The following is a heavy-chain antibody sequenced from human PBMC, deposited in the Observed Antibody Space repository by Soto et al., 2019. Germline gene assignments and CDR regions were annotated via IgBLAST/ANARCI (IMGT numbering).Heavy chain of an antibody. J-gene: IGHJ5*02. Sequence: GGSLRLSCAASGFTFSSYAMSWVRQTPGKGLEWVSSIGGSGGITYYADSVKGRFTISRDNSKNTLFLQMSSLRAEDTAVYYCAKDYKYSGYDFNYFDPWGQGTRVTVSS. CDR3: AKDYKYSGYDFNYFDP. D-gene: IGHD5-12*01. V-gene: IGHV3-23*01. CDR1: GFTFSSYA. CDR2: IGGSGGIT.